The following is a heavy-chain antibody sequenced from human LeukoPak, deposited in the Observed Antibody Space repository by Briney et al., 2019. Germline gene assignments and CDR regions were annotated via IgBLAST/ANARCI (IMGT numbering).Heavy chain of an antibody. CDR1: GGSISSGGYS. Sequence: SQNLSLTCAVSGGSISSGGYSWSWIRQPPGKGLEWIGYIYHSGSTYYNPSLKSRVTISVDRSKNQFSLKLSSVTAADTAVYYCARVVAHTLDYWGQGTLVTVSS. CDR2: IYHSGST. J-gene: IGHJ4*02. CDR3: ARVVAHTLDY. V-gene: IGHV4-30-2*01.